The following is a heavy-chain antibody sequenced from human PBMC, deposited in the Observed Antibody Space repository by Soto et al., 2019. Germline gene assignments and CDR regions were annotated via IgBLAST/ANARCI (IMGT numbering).Heavy chain of an antibody. CDR3: VPSNWFDP. CDR2: IYYSGST. CDR1: GGSISSSSYY. Sequence: QLQLQESGPGLVKPSETLSLTCTVSGGSISSSSYYWGWIRQPPGKGLEWIGRIYYSGSTYYNPSHESRVTISVDTSNNQFSLKLSSVTAADTAVYYCVPSNWFDPWGQGTLVTVSS. J-gene: IGHJ5*02. V-gene: IGHV4-39*01.